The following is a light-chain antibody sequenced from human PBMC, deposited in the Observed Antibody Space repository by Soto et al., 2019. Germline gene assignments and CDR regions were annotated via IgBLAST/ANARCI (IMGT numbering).Light chain of an antibody. CDR2: GAS. CDR3: HQYGISPPT. J-gene: IGKJ1*01. Sequence: VLTQSPRTLSLSPGETATLSCRASQSVSSSDLAWYQQKPGQAPRLLISGASNRATGTPDRFSGSGSGTDFTLTITSLEPEDFAVFYCHQYGISPPTFGQGTKVDIK. V-gene: IGKV3-20*01. CDR1: QSVSSSD.